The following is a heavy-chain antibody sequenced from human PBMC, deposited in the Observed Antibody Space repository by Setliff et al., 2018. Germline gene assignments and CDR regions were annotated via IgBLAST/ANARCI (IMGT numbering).Heavy chain of an antibody. D-gene: IGHD2-15*01. CDR2: INPSGGST. CDR3: AREAKRNVVVVVAATPVY. CDR1: GYTFTSYY. Sequence: PGASVKVSCKASGYTFTSYYMHWVRQAPGQGLEWMGIINPSGGSTSYAQKFQGRVTMTRDTSTSTVYMELSSLRSEDTAVYYCAREAKRNVVVVVAATPVYWGQGTLVTVSS. V-gene: IGHV1-46*01. J-gene: IGHJ4*02.